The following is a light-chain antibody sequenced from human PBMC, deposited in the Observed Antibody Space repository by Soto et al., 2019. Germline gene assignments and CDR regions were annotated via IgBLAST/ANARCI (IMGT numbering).Light chain of an antibody. CDR1: QGVTTN. Sequence: EVVFTQSPGTLSVSPVERATLSCRAAQGVTTNFAWYQQKSGQSPRLLIYDVSNRAAGVPARFSGSGSETDFTLTISGLRSEDSAVYFCQQYNNWPFSFGQGTRLEIK. V-gene: IGKV3-15*01. CDR2: DVS. J-gene: IGKJ5*01. CDR3: QQYNNWPFS.